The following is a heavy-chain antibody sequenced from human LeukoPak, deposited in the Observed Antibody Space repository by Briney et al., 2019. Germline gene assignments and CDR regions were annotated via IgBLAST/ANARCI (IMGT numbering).Heavy chain of an antibody. Sequence: GGSLRLSCAASGFTFSSYGMHWVRQAPGKGLEWVAFIRYDGSNKYYADSVKGRFTISRDNSKNTLYLQMNSLRAEDTAVYYCARAPPLYSSGFWYYGMDVWGQGTTVTVSS. CDR1: GFTFSSYG. J-gene: IGHJ6*02. D-gene: IGHD6-19*01. V-gene: IGHV3-30*02. CDR2: IRYDGSNK. CDR3: ARAPPLYSSGFWYYGMDV.